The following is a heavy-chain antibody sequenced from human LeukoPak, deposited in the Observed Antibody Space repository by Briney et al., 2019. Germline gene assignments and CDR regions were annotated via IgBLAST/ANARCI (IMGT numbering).Heavy chain of an antibody. CDR2: IWYGGSKK. CDR1: GITFRNYG. Sequence: PGRSLRLSCAASGITFRNYGMHWVRQAPGKGLEWVAVIWYGGSKKYYADSVKGRFTISRDNSRNTLYLQMNSLRAEDTAVYYCASVNYGSGSYYSDYWGQGTPVTVSS. CDR3: ASVNYGSGSYYSDY. J-gene: IGHJ4*02. V-gene: IGHV3-33*03. D-gene: IGHD3-10*01.